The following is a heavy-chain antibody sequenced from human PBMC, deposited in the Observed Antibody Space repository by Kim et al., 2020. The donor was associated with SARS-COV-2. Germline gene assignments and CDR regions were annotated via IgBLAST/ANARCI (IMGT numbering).Heavy chain of an antibody. CDR3: GTSSSPDDAFDI. Sequence: GGSLRLSCAASGFTFSSYGMHWVRQAPGKGLEWVAVIWYDGSNKYYADSVKGRFTISRDNSKNTLYLQMNSLRAEDKAVYYCGTSSSPDDAFDIRGQGTMVPVSS. V-gene: IGHV3-33*01. D-gene: IGHD6-6*01. CDR2: IWYDGSNK. CDR1: GFTFSSYG. J-gene: IGHJ3*02.